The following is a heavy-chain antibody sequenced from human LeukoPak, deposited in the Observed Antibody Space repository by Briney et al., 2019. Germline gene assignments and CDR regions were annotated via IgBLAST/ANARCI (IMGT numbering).Heavy chain of an antibody. CDR3: ARYYYGSGSDDYYYGMDV. CDR2: MDPNSGNT. CDR1: GYTFTSYD. D-gene: IGHD3-10*01. V-gene: IGHV1-8*01. Sequence: ASVKVSCKASGYTFTSYDINWVRQATGQGLEWMGWMDPNSGNTGYAQKFQGRVTMTRNTSISTAYVELSSLRSEDTAVYYCARYYYGSGSDDYYYGMDVWGQGTTVTVSS. J-gene: IGHJ6*02.